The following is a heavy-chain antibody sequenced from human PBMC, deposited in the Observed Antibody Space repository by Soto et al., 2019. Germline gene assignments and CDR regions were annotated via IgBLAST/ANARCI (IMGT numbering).Heavy chain of an antibody. J-gene: IGHJ3*01. CDR1: GDSMTNYY. V-gene: IGHV4-4*07. Sequence: QVQLQESGPGLVEPSETLSLTCTVSGDSMTNYYWSWIRQSADKGLEWIGRISATGTTTYIPSLKSRITLSVDTSKSQLSLSLKFVTAAGTAVYFCARDQSGAADLWGQGTMVTVS. CDR3: ARDQSGAADL. D-gene: IGHD7-27*01. CDR2: ISATGTT.